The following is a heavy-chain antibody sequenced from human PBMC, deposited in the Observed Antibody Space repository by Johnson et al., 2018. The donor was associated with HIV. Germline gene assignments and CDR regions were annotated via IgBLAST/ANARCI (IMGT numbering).Heavy chain of an antibody. CDR3: TYELPPAFDAFDI. J-gene: IGHJ3*02. D-gene: IGHD1-26*01. Sequence: QVQLVESGGGVVQPGRSLRLSCAASGFTFSTYGMHWVRQAPGKGLEWVAVTSYDGGNKYYADSVKGRLTISRDNSKNTVYLQMNSLKTEDTAVYYCTYELPPAFDAFDIWGQGTMVTVSS. CDR1: GFTFSTYG. V-gene: IGHV3-30*19. CDR2: TSYDGGNK.